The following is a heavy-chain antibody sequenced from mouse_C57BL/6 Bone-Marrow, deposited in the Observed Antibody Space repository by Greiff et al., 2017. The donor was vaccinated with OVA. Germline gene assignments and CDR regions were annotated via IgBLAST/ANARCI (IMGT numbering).Heavy chain of an antibody. V-gene: IGHV7-3*01. CDR3: ARRYYYGSSFAMDY. J-gene: IGHJ4*01. CDR2: IRNKANGYTT. Sequence: EVKLVESGGGLVQPGGSLSLSCAASGFTFTDYYMSWVRQPPGKALEWLGFIRNKANGYTTEYSASVKGRFTISRDNSQSILYLQMNALRAEDSATYYCARRYYYGSSFAMDYWGQGTSVTVSS. D-gene: IGHD1-1*01. CDR1: GFTFTDYY.